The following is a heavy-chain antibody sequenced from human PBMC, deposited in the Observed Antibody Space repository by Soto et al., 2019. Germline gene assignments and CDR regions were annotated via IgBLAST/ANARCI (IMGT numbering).Heavy chain of an antibody. D-gene: IGHD4-17*01. CDR1: GFTFSNYA. CDR3: VIAIRLLGYGDLYYFDY. J-gene: IGHJ4*02. Sequence: GGSLRLSCSASGFTFSNYAMSWVCQAPGKGLEWVSGLSDSGGTTNYADSVKGRFTISRDNSKNTLYLQMNSLRAEDTAVYYCVIAIRLLGYGDLYYFDYQGQGALGTVSS. V-gene: IGHV3-23*01. CDR2: LSDSGGTT.